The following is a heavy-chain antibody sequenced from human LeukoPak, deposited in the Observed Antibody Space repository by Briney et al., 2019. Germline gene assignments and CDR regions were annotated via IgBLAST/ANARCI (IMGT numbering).Heavy chain of an antibody. CDR1: GGSISSYY. CDR3: ARGESSSHYFHY. V-gene: IGHV4-59*01. J-gene: IGHJ4*02. CDR2: IYYSGST. D-gene: IGHD6-13*01. Sequence: SETLCLSCTVSGGSISSYYWSWIRQPPGKGLEWIGYIYYSGSTNYNPSLKSRVTISVDTSKNQFSLKLSSVTAADTAVYYCARGESSSHYFHYWGQ.